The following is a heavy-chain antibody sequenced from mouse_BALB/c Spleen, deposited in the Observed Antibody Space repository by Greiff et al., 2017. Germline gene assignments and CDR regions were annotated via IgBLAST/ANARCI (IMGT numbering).Heavy chain of an antibody. Sequence: EVQLVESGPGLVKPSQSLSLTCTVTGYSITSDYAWNWIRQFPGNKLEWMGYISYSGSTSYNPSLKSRISITRDTSKNQFFLQLNSVTTEDTATYYCARLSYGNYGVAYWGQGTLVTVSA. D-gene: IGHD2-1*01. J-gene: IGHJ3*01. CDR2: ISYSGST. V-gene: IGHV3-2*02. CDR3: ARLSYGNYGVAY. CDR1: GYSITSDYA.